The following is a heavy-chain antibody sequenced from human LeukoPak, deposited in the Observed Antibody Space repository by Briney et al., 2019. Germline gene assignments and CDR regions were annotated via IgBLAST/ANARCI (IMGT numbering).Heavy chain of an antibody. J-gene: IGHJ2*01. V-gene: IGHV4-39*01. CDR1: GGSISSRNYY. D-gene: IGHD3-22*01. Sequence: SETLSLTCSVSGGSISSRNYYWGWIRQPPGKGLEWIGSIHYSGSTYYNPSLKSRVTISVDTSKNQFSLKLNSVTATDTAVYYCAKPYYYDSSGHFDLWGRGTLVTVSS. CDR3: AKPYYYDSSGHFDL. CDR2: IHYSGST.